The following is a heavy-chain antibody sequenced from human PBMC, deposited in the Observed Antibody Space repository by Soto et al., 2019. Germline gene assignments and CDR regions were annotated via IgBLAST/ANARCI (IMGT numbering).Heavy chain of an antibody. Sequence: QVQLVQSGADVNKPGSSVKVSCRTTGGSFGSSAISWVRQAPAQGLEWMGEIIPVFDKANYAQNFQDRLTITADESTGTVFMQLSSLRSDDTAVYFCARLRRDWGDAFDLWGQGTFVTVST. CDR2: IIPVFDKA. CDR3: ARLRRDWGDAFDL. J-gene: IGHJ3*01. D-gene: IGHD3-16*01. V-gene: IGHV1-69*01. CDR1: GGSFGSSA.